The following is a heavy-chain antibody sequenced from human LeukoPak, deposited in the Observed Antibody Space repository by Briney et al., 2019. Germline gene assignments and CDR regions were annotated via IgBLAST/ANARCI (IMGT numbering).Heavy chain of an antibody. CDR1: GFTFGNYD. J-gene: IGHJ6*03. CDR2: ISNTGNTI. V-gene: IGHV3-48*03. Sequence: GGSLRLSCAASGFTFGNYDMNWVRQAPGKGLEWISYISNTGNTIYYADSMRGRFTISRDNAKNSLYLQMSSLRGEDTAVYYCARGIAYYYYYMDVWGKGTTVTVSS. CDR3: ARGIAYYYYYMDV.